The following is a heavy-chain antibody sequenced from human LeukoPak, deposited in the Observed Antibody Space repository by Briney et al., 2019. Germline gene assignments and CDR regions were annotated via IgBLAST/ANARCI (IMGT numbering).Heavy chain of an antibody. V-gene: IGHV4-34*01. Sequence: SETLSLTCAVYGGSFSGYYWSWIRQPPGKGLEWIGEINHSGSTNYNPSLKSRVTISVDTSKNQFSLTLSSVTAPDTAVYYCARDRSYYNSGSYGGVFDYWGQGALVTVSS. CDR2: INHSGST. CDR1: GGSFSGYY. J-gene: IGHJ4*02. CDR3: ARDRSYYNSGSYGGVFDY. D-gene: IGHD3-10*01.